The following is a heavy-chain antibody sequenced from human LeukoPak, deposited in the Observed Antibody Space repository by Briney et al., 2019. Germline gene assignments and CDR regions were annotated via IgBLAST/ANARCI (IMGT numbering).Heavy chain of an antibody. Sequence: PGGSLRLSCAASGFTFSDDYMSWIRQAPGKGLEWVSYIANSGRTFYYADSVKGRFTISRDNTKKSLYLQMNNLRAEDTAIYYCARGARRYGDFDSWGQGTLVIVSS. CDR2: IANSGRTF. D-gene: IGHD4-17*01. CDR3: ARGARRYGDFDS. V-gene: IGHV3-11*01. J-gene: IGHJ5*01. CDR1: GFTFSDDY.